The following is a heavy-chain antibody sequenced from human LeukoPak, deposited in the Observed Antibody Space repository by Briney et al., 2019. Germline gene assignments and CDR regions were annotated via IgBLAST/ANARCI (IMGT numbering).Heavy chain of an antibody. V-gene: IGHV3-21*01. CDR2: ISSSSSYI. Sequence: GGSLRLSCAASGFTFSSYSMNWVRQAPGKGLEWVSSISSSSSYIYYADSVKGRFTISRDNAKNSLYLQMNSLRAEDTAVYYCASDPLNYYDSSGHQGYWGQGTLVTVSS. J-gene: IGHJ4*02. CDR3: ASDPLNYYDSSGHQGY. CDR1: GFTFSSYS. D-gene: IGHD3-22*01.